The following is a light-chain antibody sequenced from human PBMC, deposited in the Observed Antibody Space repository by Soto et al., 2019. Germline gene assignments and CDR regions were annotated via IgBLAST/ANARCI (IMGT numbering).Light chain of an antibody. Sequence: IVLTQYPGTLSLSPGERATLSCRPSQSVSRAYLAWYQQKPGQGPRLLLYAASHRATGIPDRFSGSGSGTDFTLTISRLEPEDFAVYYCQHYGTSWTFGQGTKVEIK. CDR1: QSVSRAY. J-gene: IGKJ1*01. CDR2: AAS. V-gene: IGKV3-20*01. CDR3: QHYGTSWT.